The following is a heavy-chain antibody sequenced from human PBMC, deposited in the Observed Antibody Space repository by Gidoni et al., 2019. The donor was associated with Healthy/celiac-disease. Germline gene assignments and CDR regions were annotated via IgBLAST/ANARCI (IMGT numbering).Heavy chain of an antibody. Sequence: LQLQESGPGLVKPSETLSLTCTVSGGSISSSSYYWGWIRQPPGKGLEWIGSIYYSGSTYYNPSLKSRVTISVDTSKNQFSLKLSSVTAADTAVYYCARQSDDSSGYYYWGQGTLVTVSS. CDR2: IYYSGST. J-gene: IGHJ4*02. CDR3: ARQSDDSSGYYY. D-gene: IGHD3-22*01. V-gene: IGHV4-39*01. CDR1: GGSISSSSYY.